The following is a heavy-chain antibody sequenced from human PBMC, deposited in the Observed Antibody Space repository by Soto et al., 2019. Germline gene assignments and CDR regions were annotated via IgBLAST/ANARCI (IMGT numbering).Heavy chain of an antibody. CDR3: ARGTMLRGPGYYYAMDV. V-gene: IGHV4-31*03. D-gene: IGHD3-10*01. Sequence: LSLTCSVSGDSISRNGYFWTWIRQHPGKGLEWIGYIYYDGRSYYTPSLKSRVIISVDTSKNQFSLNLTAVTAADTAVYYCARGTMLRGPGYYYAMDVWGQGTTVTVSS. CDR1: GDSISRNGYF. J-gene: IGHJ6*02. CDR2: IYYDGRS.